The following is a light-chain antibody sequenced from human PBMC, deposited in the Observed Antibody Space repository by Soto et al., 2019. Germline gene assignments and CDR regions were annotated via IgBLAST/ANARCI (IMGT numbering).Light chain of an antibody. Sequence: IQFTQSPCTLSASVGDRVTITCRASQSISSWLAWYQQKPGKAPKLLIYDASSLESGVPSRFSGSGSGTEFTLTISSLQPDDFATYYCQQYNSYWTFGQGTKVDIK. CDR1: QSISSW. CDR2: DAS. V-gene: IGKV1-5*01. J-gene: IGKJ1*01. CDR3: QQYNSYWT.